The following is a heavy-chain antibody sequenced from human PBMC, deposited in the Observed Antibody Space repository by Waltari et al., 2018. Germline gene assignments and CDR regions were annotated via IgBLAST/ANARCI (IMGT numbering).Heavy chain of an antibody. CDR2: INHSGST. J-gene: IGHJ2*01. CDR3: ARARRGTVTTTCWYFDL. D-gene: IGHD4-17*01. V-gene: IGHV4-34*01. Sequence: QVQLQQWGAGLLKPSETLSLTCAVYGGSFSGYYWSWIRQPPGKGLEWIGEINHSGSTNYNPSLKSRVTISVDTSKNQFSLKLSSVTAADTAVYYCARARRGTVTTTCWYFDLWGRGTLVTVSS. CDR1: GGSFSGYY.